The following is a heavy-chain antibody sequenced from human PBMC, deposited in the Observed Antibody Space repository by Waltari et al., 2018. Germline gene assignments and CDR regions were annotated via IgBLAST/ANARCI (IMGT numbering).Heavy chain of an antibody. CDR2: LYYGGS. Sequence: QLQLQESGPGLVKPSETLSLSCTVAGASISSKSYYWGWIRQPPRKGLEWIGSLYYGGSNYNPSLHSRVTISADTSKNRLSLKLTSVTATDTAVYYCARRPCDILTGGFDSWGQGTLVTVSS. CDR1: GASISSKSYY. D-gene: IGHD3-9*01. CDR3: ARRPCDILTGGFDS. J-gene: IGHJ4*02. V-gene: IGHV4-39*02.